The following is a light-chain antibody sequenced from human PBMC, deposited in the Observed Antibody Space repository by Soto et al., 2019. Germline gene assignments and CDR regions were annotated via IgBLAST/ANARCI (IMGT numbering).Light chain of an antibody. J-gene: IGLJ1*01. Sequence: QSALTQPASVSGSPGQSITISCTATSSDVESFNFVSWYQHHPDTAPKLMIYEGSKRPSGVSNRFSGSKSGNTASLTISGLQAEDEADYYCCSYAGSSTYVFGTGTKLTVL. CDR3: CSYAGSSTYV. CDR1: SSDVESFNF. V-gene: IGLV2-23*01. CDR2: EGS.